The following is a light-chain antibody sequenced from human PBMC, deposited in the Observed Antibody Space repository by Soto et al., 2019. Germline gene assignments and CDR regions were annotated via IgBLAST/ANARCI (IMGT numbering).Light chain of an antibody. Sequence: QSALTQPASVSGSPGQSITISFSGTSSGLGSYNFVSWYQQHPGKAPKLMLYDVNIRPSGVSNRFSGSKSGNTASLTISGLQAEDEADYYCTSWTTSTTMIFGGGTKLTVL. CDR3: TSWTTSTTMI. J-gene: IGLJ2*01. CDR2: DVN. CDR1: SSGLGSYNF. V-gene: IGLV2-14*03.